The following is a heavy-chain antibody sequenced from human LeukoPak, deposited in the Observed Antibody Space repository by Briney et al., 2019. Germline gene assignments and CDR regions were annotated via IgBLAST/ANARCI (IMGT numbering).Heavy chain of an antibody. CDR2: IYYSGST. CDR3: ARDPKVGATNFDY. D-gene: IGHD1-26*01. J-gene: IGHJ4*02. CDR1: GGSISSSSYY. V-gene: IGHV4-39*07. Sequence: SETLSLTCTVSGGSISSSSYYWGWIRQPPGKGLEWIGSIYYSGSTYYNPSLKSRVTISVDTSKNQFSLKLSSVTAADTAVYYCARDPKVGATNFDYWGQGTLVTVSS.